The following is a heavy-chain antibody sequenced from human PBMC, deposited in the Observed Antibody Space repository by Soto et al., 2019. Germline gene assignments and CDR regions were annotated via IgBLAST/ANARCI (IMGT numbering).Heavy chain of an antibody. Sequence: QVQLVQSGAEVKKPGASVKVSCKASGYTFTSYYMHWVRQAPGQGLEWMGIINPSGGSTSYAQKFRGRVTMTRDTSTSTVYMELRRLRSEDTAVYYCARVYPSDTRYGYVGNNWFDPWGQGTLVSDSS. D-gene: IGHD5-18*01. J-gene: IGHJ5*02. V-gene: IGHV1-46*03. CDR1: GYTFTSYY. CDR3: ARVYPSDTRYGYVGNNWFDP. CDR2: INPSGGST.